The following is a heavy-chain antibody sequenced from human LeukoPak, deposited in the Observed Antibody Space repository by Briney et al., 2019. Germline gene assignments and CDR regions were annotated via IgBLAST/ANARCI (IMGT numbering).Heavy chain of an antibody. CDR3: ARFKGGTGFDY. CDR2: ISSSGKA. Sequence: SETLSLTCAVSGGSITTTDFDWARIRQPPGQGFEWIATISSSGKAYYYPSLMSRVTISVDTSKNQFSLDVTSVTAADTGLFYCARFKGGTGFDYWGRGILVTVS. D-gene: IGHD1-26*01. J-gene: IGHJ4*02. V-gene: IGHV4-39*01. CDR1: GGSITTTDFD.